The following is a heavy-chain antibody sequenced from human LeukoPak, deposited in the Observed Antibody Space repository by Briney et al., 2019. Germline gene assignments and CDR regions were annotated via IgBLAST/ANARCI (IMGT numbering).Heavy chain of an antibody. Sequence: PSETLSLTCAVYGGSFSGYYWSWIRQPPGKGLEWIGEINHSGSTNYNPSLKSRVTISVDTSKNQFSLKLSSVTAAVTAVYYCARGHYSNYSFDYWGQGTLVTVFS. J-gene: IGHJ4*02. CDR3: ARGHYSNYSFDY. D-gene: IGHD4-11*01. CDR1: GGSFSGYY. CDR2: INHSGST. V-gene: IGHV4-34*01.